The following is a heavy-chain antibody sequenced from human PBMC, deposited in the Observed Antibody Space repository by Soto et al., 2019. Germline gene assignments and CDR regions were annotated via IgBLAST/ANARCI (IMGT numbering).Heavy chain of an antibody. Sequence: QVQLVESGGGVVQPGRSLRLSCAASGFTFSSYGMHWVRQAPGKGLEWVAVIWYDGSNKYYADSVKGRFTISRDNSKNTLYLQMNSLRAEDTAVYYCARSPSSSSYYFDYGGQGTLVTVSS. V-gene: IGHV3-33*01. CDR3: ARSPSSSSYYFDY. CDR1: GFTFSSYG. CDR2: IWYDGSNK. D-gene: IGHD6-13*01. J-gene: IGHJ4*02.